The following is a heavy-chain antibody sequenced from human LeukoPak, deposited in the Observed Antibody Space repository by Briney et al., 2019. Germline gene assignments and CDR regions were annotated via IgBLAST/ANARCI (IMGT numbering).Heavy chain of an antibody. CDR3: ARVGVYCTTTTCLDY. J-gene: IGHJ4*02. D-gene: IGHD2-2*01. V-gene: IGHV1-18*01. CDR2: ISAYNGNA. CDR1: GYTYTNYG. Sequence: ASVKVSCKTSGYTYTNYGVSWVRQAPGQGLEWMGWISAYNGNADYAQKLQGRVTMTADTSTSTAYLELRSLRSDDTAVYSCARVGVYCTTTTCLDYWGQGTLVTVSS.